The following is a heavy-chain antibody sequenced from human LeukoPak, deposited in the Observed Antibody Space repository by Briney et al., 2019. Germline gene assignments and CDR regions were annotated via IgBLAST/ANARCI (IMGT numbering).Heavy chain of an antibody. CDR3: ARREGPVVGATGGLWDY. J-gene: IGHJ4*02. CDR1: GGSFSGYY. D-gene: IGHD1-26*01. Sequence: PSETLSLTCAVYGGSFSGYYWSWTRQPPGKGLEWIGEINPSGRINYSPSLKSRVAISVDTSKNEISLKLSSATAADTAVYYCARREGPVVGATGGLWDYWGQGTLVTVSS. V-gene: IGHV4-34*01. CDR2: INPSGRI.